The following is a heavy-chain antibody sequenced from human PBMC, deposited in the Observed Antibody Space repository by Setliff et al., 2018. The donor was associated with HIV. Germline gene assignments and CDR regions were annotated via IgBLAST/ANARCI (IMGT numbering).Heavy chain of an antibody. Sequence: GESLKISCKGFGYRFTSYWIGWARHMPGKGLEWMGIIYPSDSDTRYGPSFQGQVTISADKSISIAYLQWNSLKASDTAMYYCARCSGSYPCDGMDVWGQGTTVTAP. V-gene: IGHV5-51*01. J-gene: IGHJ6*02. CDR2: IYPSDSDT. D-gene: IGHD1-26*01. CDR3: ARCSGSYPCDGMDV. CDR1: GYRFTSYW.